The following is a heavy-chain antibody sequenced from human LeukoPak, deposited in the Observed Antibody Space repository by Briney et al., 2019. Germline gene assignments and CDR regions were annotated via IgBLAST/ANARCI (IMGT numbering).Heavy chain of an antibody. CDR3: VREDGARGHHTFDL. CDR1: GFTFSRYD. D-gene: IGHD4/OR15-4a*01. Sequence: PGGSLRLSCTASGFTFSRYDMNWVRQAPGKGLEWVSYISIDYSTIYYAHSVKGRFTISRDTAKNSLYLQMNSLRVDDTAVYYSVREDGARGHHTFDLWGHRTMVTVSS. CDR2: ISIDYSTI. V-gene: IGHV3-48*03. J-gene: IGHJ3*01.